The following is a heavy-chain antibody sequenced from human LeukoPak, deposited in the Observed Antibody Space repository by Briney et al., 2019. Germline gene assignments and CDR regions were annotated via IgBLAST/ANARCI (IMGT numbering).Heavy chain of an antibody. V-gene: IGHV3-9*01. CDR3: AKVYDSSGYYFDY. Sequence: QPGGSLRLSCAASGFIFDDYAMPWVRHAPGKGLEWVSGISWNSGSIGYADSAKGRFTISRDNAKNSLYLQMNSLRAEDTALYYCAKVYDSSGYYFDYWGQGTLVTVSS. CDR2: ISWNSGSI. CDR1: GFIFDDYA. J-gene: IGHJ4*02. D-gene: IGHD3-22*01.